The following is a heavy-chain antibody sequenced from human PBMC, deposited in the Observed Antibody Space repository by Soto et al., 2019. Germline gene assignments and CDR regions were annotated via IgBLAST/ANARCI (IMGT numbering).Heavy chain of an antibody. CDR2: INHSGST. V-gene: IGHV4-34*01. J-gene: IGHJ3*02. Sequence: QVQLHQGVAGLVKLSETLSLTCAVYGGAFRGYYWSLIRQPPGKGLEWIGEINHSGSTNYNPSITTRVTISEDTSKTRFSPKLSSVTAADTAVYYCARGDVVVPAASHYAFDIWGQGTMVSFSS. CDR1: GGAFRGYY. D-gene: IGHD2-2*01. CDR3: ARGDVVVPAASHYAFDI.